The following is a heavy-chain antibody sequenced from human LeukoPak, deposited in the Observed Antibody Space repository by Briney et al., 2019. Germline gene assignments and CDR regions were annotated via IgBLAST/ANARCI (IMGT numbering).Heavy chain of an antibody. Sequence: SETLSLTCAVSGGSISSNSYYWGWIRQPPGKGLEWIGSIYYSGSTYYNPSLKSRVTISVDTSKNQFSLKLSSVTAADTAVYYCARTRYYYNSRSYGAPYYFDYWGQGTLVAVSS. CDR3: ARTRYYYNSRSYGAPYYFDY. D-gene: IGHD3-10*01. J-gene: IGHJ4*02. CDR1: GGSISSNSYY. CDR2: IYYSGST. V-gene: IGHV4-39*01.